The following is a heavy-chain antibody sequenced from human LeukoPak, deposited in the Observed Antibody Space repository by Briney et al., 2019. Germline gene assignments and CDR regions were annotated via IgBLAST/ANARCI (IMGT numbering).Heavy chain of an antibody. CDR1: GFDLSTYE. Sequence: PGGALRLSCAASGFDLSTYEMNWVRQAPGKGLEWIADITISGHTKNYADSVKGRSTISRDNARTSLYLQMNRPRVEDTGVYYCARGDPHADLWGQGTLVTVSS. J-gene: IGHJ5*02. CDR3: ARGDPHADL. V-gene: IGHV3-48*03. CDR2: ITISGHTK.